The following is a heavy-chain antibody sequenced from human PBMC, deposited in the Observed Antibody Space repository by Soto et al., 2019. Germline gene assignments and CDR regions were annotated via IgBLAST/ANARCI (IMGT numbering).Heavy chain of an antibody. V-gene: IGHV1-46*01. D-gene: IGHD6-19*01. CDR3: ASGGSGWDFDY. CDR2: INPSGGST. Sequence: QVQLVQSGAEVKKPGASVKVSCKASGYTFTSYYMHWVRQAPGQGLEWMGIINPSGGSTSYAQKCQGRVTMTRDTSTSTVYMELSSLRSEDTAVYYCASGGSGWDFDYWGQGTLVTVSS. J-gene: IGHJ4*02. CDR1: GYTFTSYY.